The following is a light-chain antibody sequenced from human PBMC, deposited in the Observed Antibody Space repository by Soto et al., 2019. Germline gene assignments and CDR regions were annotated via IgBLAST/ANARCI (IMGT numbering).Light chain of an antibody. CDR1: QSVSSN. J-gene: IGKJ1*01. CDR2: GAS. Sequence: EIVMTQSPATLSVSPGERATLSCRASQSVSSNLAWYQQKPGQAPRLLIYGASTRATGIPARFSGSGSGTEFTLTISSLQSEDFAVYYCQQYNNWSETVGQGTNVDIK. V-gene: IGKV3-15*01. CDR3: QQYNNWSET.